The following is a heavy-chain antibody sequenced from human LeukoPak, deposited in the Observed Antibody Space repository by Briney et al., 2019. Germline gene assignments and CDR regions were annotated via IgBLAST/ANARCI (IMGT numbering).Heavy chain of an antibody. J-gene: IGHJ1*01. Sequence: GGSLRLSCAASGFTLSDYNMLWVRQAPGKGLKYVAFIRFDGIVEYYVDSVKGRFTMSGDKSRNTLYLQMNSLRGEDTAVYYCARGAAVAVEHWGQGTLVIVSS. CDR1: GFTLSDYN. V-gene: IGHV3-30*02. D-gene: IGHD6-19*01. CDR3: ARGAAVAVEH. CDR2: IRFDGIVE.